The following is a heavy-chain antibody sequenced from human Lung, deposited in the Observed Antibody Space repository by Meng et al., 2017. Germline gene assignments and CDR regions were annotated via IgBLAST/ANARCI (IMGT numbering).Heavy chain of an antibody. CDR3: ARDEDISAAGKLFGDY. D-gene: IGHD6-13*01. CDR2: IDPNNDHT. V-gene: IGHV1-2*06. Sequence: QVQPVQYGPEVKTPGASVKLSCKPSGYTFAAYWIHWLRQAPGQGLEWMGRIDPNNDHTQYAQNFQGRVTMTSDTSISTVYMELNGLRSDDTAVYYCARDEDISAAGKLFGDYWGQGTLVTVSS. CDR1: GYTFAAYW. J-gene: IGHJ4*02.